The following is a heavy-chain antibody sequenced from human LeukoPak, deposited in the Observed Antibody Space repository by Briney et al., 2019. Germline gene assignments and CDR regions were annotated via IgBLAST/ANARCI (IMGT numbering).Heavy chain of an antibody. D-gene: IGHD3-10*01. CDR2: IYHSGSA. Sequence: SETLSLTCTVSHYSISSGYYWGWIRQPPGKGLEWIGTIYHSGSAYSNPSLKSRVTMSVVTSKNQFSLNLSSVTAADTAVYYCARVGYYPDYYMDVWGKGTTVTVSS. CDR3: ARVGYYPDYYMDV. J-gene: IGHJ6*03. CDR1: HYSISSGYY. V-gene: IGHV4-38-2*02.